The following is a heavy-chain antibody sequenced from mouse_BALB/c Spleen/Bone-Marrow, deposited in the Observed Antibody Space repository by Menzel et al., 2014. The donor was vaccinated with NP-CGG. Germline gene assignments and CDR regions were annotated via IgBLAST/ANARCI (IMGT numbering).Heavy chain of an antibody. V-gene: IGHV1-4*01. CDR2: INPSSGYT. D-gene: IGHD2-1*01. Sequence: QVQLQQSGAELARPGASVKMSCRASGYTFTTYTMHWVKQRPGQGLEWIGYINPSSGYTYYNQKFKDKATLTADKSSSXXXXXXXSLTSEDSAVYYCARVYGNYDAMDYWGQGTSVTVSS. CDR1: GYTFTTYT. J-gene: IGHJ4*01. CDR3: ARVYGNYDAMDY.